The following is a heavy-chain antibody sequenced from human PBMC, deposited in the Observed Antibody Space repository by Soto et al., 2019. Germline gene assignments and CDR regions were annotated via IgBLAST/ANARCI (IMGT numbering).Heavy chain of an antibody. J-gene: IGHJ5*02. CDR3: SVYTFCYLDP. V-gene: IGHV4-38-2*02. Sequence: QVQLRELGPGLVKPSETLSLTCTVSGYSISNGDYWGWIRQAPGKGLEWIGSVYYSGSTHYVPSRRSRIASAVEIVNNVFVFRLASVAVRCTSMYFVSVYTFCYLDPWGQGIPVTVPS. D-gene: IGHD2-21*02. CDR1: GYSISNGDY. CDR2: VYYSGST.